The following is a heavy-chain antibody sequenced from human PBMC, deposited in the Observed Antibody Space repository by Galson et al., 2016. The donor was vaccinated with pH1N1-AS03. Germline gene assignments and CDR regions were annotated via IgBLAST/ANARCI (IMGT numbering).Heavy chain of an antibody. V-gene: IGHV3-74*01. CDR2: INEDGSTT. CDR3: VREQGGSDDY. Sequence: SLRLSCAASGFTFTSSWMHWVRQAPGKGLVWVSHINEDGSTTRYADSVRGRFTISRDNAKNTLYLQMNSLRAEDTAVYFCVREQGGSDDYWGQGTRVSVSS. J-gene: IGHJ4*02. CDR1: GFTFTSSW. D-gene: IGHD1-26*01.